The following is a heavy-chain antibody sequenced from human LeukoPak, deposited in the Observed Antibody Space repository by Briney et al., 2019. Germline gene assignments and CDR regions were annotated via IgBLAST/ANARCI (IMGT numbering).Heavy chain of an antibody. CDR1: GYTFTSYG. CDR2: ISAYSGNT. D-gene: IGHD3-22*01. CDR3: ARVGHYYDSSGYDAFDI. V-gene: IGHV1-18*01. J-gene: IGHJ3*02. Sequence: ASVKVSCKASGYTFTSYGISWVRQAPGQGLEWMGWISAYSGNTNYAQKLQGRDTMTTDTSTSTAYMELRSLRSDDTAVYYCARVGHYYDSSGYDAFDIWGQGTMVTVSS.